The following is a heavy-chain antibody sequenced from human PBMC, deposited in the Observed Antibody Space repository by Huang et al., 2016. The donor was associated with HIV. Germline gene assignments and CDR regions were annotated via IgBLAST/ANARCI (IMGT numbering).Heavy chain of an antibody. V-gene: IGHV3-30*18. CDR3: AKDRYCSGGICYIFDY. J-gene: IGHJ4*02. CDR1: ESTFSGYG. CDR2: ISSGGIEK. Sequence: QVHLVESGGGVVQPGRSLRLSCAASESTFSGYGMHWVRQPPGKGLEGVAVISSGGIEKSYANAVKGRFTISRDNSKNTLYLYMNSLRPEDTAVYYCAKDRYCSGGICYIFDYWGQGTLVTVSS. D-gene: IGHD2-15*01.